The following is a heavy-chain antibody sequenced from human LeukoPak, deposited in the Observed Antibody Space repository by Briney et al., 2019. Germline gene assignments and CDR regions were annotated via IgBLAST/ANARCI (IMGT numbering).Heavy chain of an antibody. CDR1: GGSISSYY. V-gene: IGHV4-4*07. J-gene: IGHJ4*02. CDR3: ARGLGNYGY. CDR2: IYTSGST. Sequence: PSDTLSLTCTVSGGSISSYYWSWIRQPAGKGLKWIGRIYTSGSTNYNPSLKSRVTISVDKSKNQFSLKLSSVTAADTAVYYCARGLGNYGYWGQGTLVTVSS. D-gene: IGHD5-12*01.